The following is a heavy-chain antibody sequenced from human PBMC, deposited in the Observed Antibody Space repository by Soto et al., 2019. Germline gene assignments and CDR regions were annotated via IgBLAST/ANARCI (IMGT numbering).Heavy chain of an antibody. V-gene: IGHV4-34*01. Sequence: SETLSLTCAVYCGSFSGYYWSWIRQPPGKGLEWIGEINHSGSTNYNPSLKSRVTISVDTSKNQFSLKLSSVTAADTAVYYCAIPGGLERRFEYWGQGTLVTVSS. D-gene: IGHD1-1*01. CDR3: AIPGGLERRFEY. CDR2: INHSGST. J-gene: IGHJ4*02. CDR1: CGSFSGYY.